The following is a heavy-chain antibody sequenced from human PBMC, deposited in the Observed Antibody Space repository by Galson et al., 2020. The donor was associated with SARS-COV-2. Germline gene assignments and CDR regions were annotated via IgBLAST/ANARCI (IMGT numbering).Heavy chain of an antibody. V-gene: IGHV3-48*03. CDR3: GRVRSPGQCCTGCSCYQQFDC. D-gene: IGHD2-15*01. Sequence: GESLKISCAASGFTFSSYEMNWVRQAPGKGLEWISYINTGGSNIKYADSVRGRFTIARDNAKNSLSLQMNSLSAEDTAVYYCGRVRSPGQCCTGCSCYQQFDCWGQGTLVIVSS. CDR2: INTGGSNI. CDR1: GFTFSSYE. J-gene: IGHJ4*02.